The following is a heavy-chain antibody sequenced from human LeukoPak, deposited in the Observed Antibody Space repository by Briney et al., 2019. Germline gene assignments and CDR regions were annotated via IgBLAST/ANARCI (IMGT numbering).Heavy chain of an antibody. CDR2: ISGSGGRT. CDR3: AKEYSSGYYLKNFDC. D-gene: IGHD3-22*01. Sequence: GGSLRLSCAASGFTFSSYAMSWVRQAPGKGLEWVSAISGSGGRTYYADSVKGRFTISRDNPKNTLFLQMNSLRAEDTAVYFCAKEYSSGYYLKNFDCWGQGTLVTVSS. J-gene: IGHJ4*02. V-gene: IGHV3-23*01. CDR1: GFTFSSYA.